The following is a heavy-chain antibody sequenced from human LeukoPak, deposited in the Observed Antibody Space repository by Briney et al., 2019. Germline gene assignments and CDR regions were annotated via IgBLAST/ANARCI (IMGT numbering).Heavy chain of an antibody. CDR2: ISTNNGNT. D-gene: IGHD2-8*01. Sequence: GASVKVSCKASGYTFTSYDLSWVRQAPGQGLEWMGWISTNNGNTDYAQKFQGRVTMTTDTSTRTAYMELRSLRSDDTAVYYCARPKLGYCTDGVCYKGYFAYWGQGTLVTVSS. V-gene: IGHV1-18*01. J-gene: IGHJ4*02. CDR1: GYTFTSYD. CDR3: ARPKLGYCTDGVCYKGYFAY.